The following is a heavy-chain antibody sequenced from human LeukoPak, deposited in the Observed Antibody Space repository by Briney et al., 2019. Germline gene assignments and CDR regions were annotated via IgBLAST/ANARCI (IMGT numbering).Heavy chain of an antibody. CDR3: ARGRRYQLPDY. D-gene: IGHD2-2*01. Sequence: PSETLSLTCTVSGGSISSYYWSWIRQPPGKGLEWIGYIYYSGSTNYNPSLKSRVTISVDRSKNQFSLKLSSVTAADTAVYYCARGRRYQLPDYWGQGTLVTVSS. CDR2: IYYSGST. CDR1: GGSISSYY. V-gene: IGHV4-59*12. J-gene: IGHJ4*02.